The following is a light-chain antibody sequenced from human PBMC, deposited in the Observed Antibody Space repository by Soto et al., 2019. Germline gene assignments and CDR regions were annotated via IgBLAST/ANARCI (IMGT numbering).Light chain of an antibody. J-gene: IGLJ3*02. V-gene: IGLV1-44*01. CDR2: DNN. CDR3: AAWDDSLNGLV. CDR1: TSNIGSNI. Sequence: QSVLTQPPLASGTPGQRITISCSGRTSNIGSNIVAWYQHLPGTAPKLLIYDNNQRPSGVPDRFFGSKSGTSASLAISGLQPDDESHYYCAAWDDSLNGLVFGGGTKLTVL.